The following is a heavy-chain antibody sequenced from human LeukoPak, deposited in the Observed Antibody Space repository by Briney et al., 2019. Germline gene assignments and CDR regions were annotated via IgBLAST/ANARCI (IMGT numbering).Heavy chain of an antibody. D-gene: IGHD3-22*01. CDR1: GVTLSSYA. CDR3: YDSSGYVQRGDY. Sequence: PGGSLRLSCTASGVTLSSYAMSWARQAPGKGLEWVSGISSSGSGGNTYYADSVKGRFTISRDNSKNTLYLQMNSLRAEDTAVYYCYDSSGYVQRGDYWGQGTLVTVSS. J-gene: IGHJ4*02. V-gene: IGHV3-23*01. CDR2: ISSSGSGGNT.